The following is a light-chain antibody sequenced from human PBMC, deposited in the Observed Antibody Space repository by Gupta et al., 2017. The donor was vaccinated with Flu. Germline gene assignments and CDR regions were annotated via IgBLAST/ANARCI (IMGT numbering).Light chain of an antibody. V-gene: IGKV1-39*01. CDR1: QSISSY. J-gene: IGKJ1*01. CDR2: AAS. CDR3: QQSYSTPPT. Sequence: DIQMTQSPSSLSASVGDRVTITCRASQSISSYLNWYQQQPGKAPKLLIYAASSLQSGVPSRFSGSGSGTDFTLTISRLQPGDFATYYCQQSYSTPPTFGLWTKVEIK.